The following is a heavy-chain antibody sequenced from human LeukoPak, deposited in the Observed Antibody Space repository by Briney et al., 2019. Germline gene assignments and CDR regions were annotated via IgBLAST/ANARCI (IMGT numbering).Heavy chain of an antibody. CDR1: GGSISSYY. D-gene: IGHD5-18*01. CDR3: ARGEQTDVDTAITFDY. V-gene: IGHV4-59*01. CDR2: IYYSGST. J-gene: IGHJ4*02. Sequence: PSGTLSLTCTVSGGSISSYYWSWIRQLPGKGLEWIGYIYYSGSTNYNPSLKSRVTISVDTSQNQFSLKPSSVTAADTAVYYCARGEQTDVDTAITFDYWGQGTLVTVSS.